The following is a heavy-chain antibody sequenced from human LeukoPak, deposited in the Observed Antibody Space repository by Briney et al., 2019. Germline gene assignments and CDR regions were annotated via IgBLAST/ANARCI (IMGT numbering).Heavy chain of an antibody. CDR2: IIPIFGTA. D-gene: IGHD6-19*01. CDR1: GGTFSSYA. V-gene: IGHV1-69*13. J-gene: IGHJ4*02. CDR3: ARDGPLPQSSGYFDY. Sequence: GASVKVSCKASGGTFSSYAISWVRQAPGQGLEWMGGIIPIFGTANYAQKFQGRVTITADESTSTAYMELSSLRSEDTAVYYCARDGPLPQSSGYFDYWGQGTLVTVSS.